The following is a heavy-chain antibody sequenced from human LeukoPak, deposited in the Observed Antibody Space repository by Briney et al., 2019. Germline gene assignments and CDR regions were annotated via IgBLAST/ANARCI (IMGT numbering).Heavy chain of an antibody. CDR1: GGSISSYY. CDR3: AGSSWFNY. CDR2: IYYSGRT. V-gene: IGHV4-59*01. Sequence: SETLSLTCTVSGGSISSYYWSWIRQPPGKGLEWIGYIYYSGRTNYNPSLKSRVTISVDTSKNQFSLKLSSVTAADTAVYYCAGSSWFNYWGQGTLVTVSS. D-gene: IGHD6-13*01. J-gene: IGHJ4*02.